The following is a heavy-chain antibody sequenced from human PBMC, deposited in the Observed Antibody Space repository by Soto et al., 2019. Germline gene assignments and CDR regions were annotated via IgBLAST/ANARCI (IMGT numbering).Heavy chain of an antibody. D-gene: IGHD3-9*01. CDR3: AKDYDILQYYFDC. V-gene: IGHV3-23*01. Sequence: GGSLRLSCSASGFTFSNCAMSWVRQSPGKGLEWVSTISGNSGTSYFADSVKGRFTISRDNSRNTLYLQMSSLRAEDTAIYYCAKDYDILQYYFDCWGQGTLVTVSS. CDR2: ISGNSGTS. CDR1: GFTFSNCA. J-gene: IGHJ4*02.